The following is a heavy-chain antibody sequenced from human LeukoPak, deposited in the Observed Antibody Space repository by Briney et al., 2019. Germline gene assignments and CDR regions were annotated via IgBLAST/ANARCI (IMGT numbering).Heavy chain of an antibody. J-gene: IGHJ4*02. CDR2: ISAYNGNT. CDR1: GYTFTSYG. D-gene: IGHD3-22*01. CDR3: ARDLHYYDSSGHSRLGR. V-gene: IGHV1-18*01. Sequence: ASVKVSCKASGYTFTSYGISWVRQAPGQGLEWMGWISAYNGNTNYAQKLQGRVTMTTDTSTSTAYMELRSLRSDDTAVYYCARDLHYYDSSGHSRLGRWGQGTLVTVSS.